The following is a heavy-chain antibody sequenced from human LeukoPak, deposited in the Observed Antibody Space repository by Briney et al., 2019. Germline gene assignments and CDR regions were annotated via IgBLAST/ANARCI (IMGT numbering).Heavy chain of an antibody. J-gene: IGHJ4*02. D-gene: IGHD3-22*01. CDR1: GGTFSSYA. CDR3: ARLYDSSGYYVDY. V-gene: IGHV1-69*13. CDR2: IIPIFGTA. Sequence: ASVTVSCTASGGTFSSYAISWVRQAPGQGLEWMGGIIPIFGTANYAQKFQGRVTITADESTSTAYMELSSLRSEDTAVYYCARLYDSSGYYVDYWGQGTLVTVSS.